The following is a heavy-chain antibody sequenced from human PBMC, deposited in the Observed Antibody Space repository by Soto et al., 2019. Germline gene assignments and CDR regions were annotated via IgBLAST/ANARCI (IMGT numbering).Heavy chain of an antibody. CDR1: GGTFSSYA. Sequence: SVKVSCKASGGTFSSYAISWVRQAPGQGLEWMGGIIPIFGTANYAQKFQGRVTITADESTSTAYMELSSLRSEDTAVYYCASGYYYDSSGYYVAFDIWGQGTMVTVSS. V-gene: IGHV1-69*13. J-gene: IGHJ3*02. CDR2: IIPIFGTA. CDR3: ASGYYYDSSGYYVAFDI. D-gene: IGHD3-22*01.